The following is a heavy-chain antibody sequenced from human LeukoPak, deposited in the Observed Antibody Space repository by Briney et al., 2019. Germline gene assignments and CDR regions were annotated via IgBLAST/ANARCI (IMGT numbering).Heavy chain of an antibody. J-gene: IGHJ4*02. CDR2: IYHSGST. V-gene: IGHV4-4*02. Sequence: SGTLSLTCAVSGGSISSSNWWSWVRQPPGKGLEWIGEIYHSGSTNYNPSLKSRVTISVDTSKSQFPLKLSSVTAADTAIYYCARVMGTSDRENYLGYWGQGTLVTVSS. CDR3: ARVMGTSDRENYLGY. CDR1: GGSISSSNW. D-gene: IGHD1-7*01.